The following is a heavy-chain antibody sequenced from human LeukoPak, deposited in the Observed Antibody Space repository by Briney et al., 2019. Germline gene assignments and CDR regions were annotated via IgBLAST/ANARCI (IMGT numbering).Heavy chain of an antibody. J-gene: IGHJ4*02. Sequence: PGGSLRLSCTVSGFSVSDNSMSWVRQAPGKGLEWVSFIYSGTTHYSDSVKGRFTISRDNSKNTLYLQMNSLRAEDTAVYYCARDRARRLAAAGVNDYWSQGTLVTVSS. CDR1: GFSVSDNS. CDR3: ARDRARRLAAAGVNDY. CDR2: IYSGTT. D-gene: IGHD6-13*01. V-gene: IGHV3-66*03.